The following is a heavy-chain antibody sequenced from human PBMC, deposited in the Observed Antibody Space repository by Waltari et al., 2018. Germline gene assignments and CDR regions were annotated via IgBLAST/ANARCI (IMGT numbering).Heavy chain of an antibody. D-gene: IGHD6-19*01. CDR2: INSDGSST. J-gene: IGHJ4*02. V-gene: IGHV3-74*01. Sequence: EVQLVESGGGLVQPGGSLRLSWAASGFTFSSYWMPWVRQAPGKGLVWVSRINSDGSSTSYADSVKGRFTISRDNAKNTLYLQMNSLRAEDTAVYYCARGIGVAGGSYFDYWGQGTLVTVSS. CDR1: GFTFSSYW. CDR3: ARGIGVAGGSYFDY.